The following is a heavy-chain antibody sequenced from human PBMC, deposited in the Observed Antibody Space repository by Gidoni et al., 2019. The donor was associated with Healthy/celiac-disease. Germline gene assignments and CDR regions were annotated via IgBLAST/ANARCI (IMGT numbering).Heavy chain of an antibody. CDR3: ARRSEIAYCSSTSCPYWYFDL. CDR1: GGSLSSYY. Sequence: QVQLQESGPGLVKPSETLSLTCTVSGGSLSSYYWSWIRQPPGKGLEWIGYIYYSGSTNYNPSLKSRVTISVDTSKNQFSLKLSSVTAADTAVYYCARRSEIAYCSSTSCPYWYFDLWGRGTLVTVSS. CDR2: IYYSGST. J-gene: IGHJ2*01. D-gene: IGHD2-2*01. V-gene: IGHV4-59*01.